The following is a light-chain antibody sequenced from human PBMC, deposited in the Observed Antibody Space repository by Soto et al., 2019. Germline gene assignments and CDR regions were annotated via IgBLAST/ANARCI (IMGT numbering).Light chain of an antibody. V-gene: IGKV1-5*03. Sequence: DIPITQSPSTLSASVGDRVSMTCLASQSISVWLAWYQQKAGKAPNLLIYKASRLESGVPSRFSGSGSETEFTLTISGLQPGDSATYYCQQYNSYSPTFGQGTKVDIK. CDR3: QQYNSYSPT. J-gene: IGKJ1*01. CDR1: QSISVW. CDR2: KAS.